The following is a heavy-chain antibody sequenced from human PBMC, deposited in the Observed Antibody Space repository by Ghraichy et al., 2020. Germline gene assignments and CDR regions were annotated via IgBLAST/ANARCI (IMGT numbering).Heavy chain of an antibody. CDR3: AKDAPLGGWYGSVGMDV. D-gene: IGHD6-19*01. CDR1: GFTFSNYA. Sequence: GGSLRLSCATSGFTFSNYAVSWVRRAPGKGLEWVSVISASGGSTYYADSVKGRFTVSRDKSKETVYLQMNILRAEDTAVYYCAKDAPLGGWYGSVGMDVWGQGTTVIVSS. CDR2: ISASGGST. V-gene: IGHV3-23*01. J-gene: IGHJ6*02.